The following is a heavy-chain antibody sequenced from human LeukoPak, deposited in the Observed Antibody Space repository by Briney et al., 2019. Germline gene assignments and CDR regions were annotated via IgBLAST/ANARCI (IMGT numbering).Heavy chain of an antibody. CDR3: ARRGVARFLEWLPTQGGYFDY. CDR2: IRADTGNI. CDR1: GYTFTNYG. D-gene: IGHD3-3*01. V-gene: IGHV1-18*01. J-gene: IGHJ4*02. Sequence: GASVKVSCKASGYTFTNYGIIWVRQAPGQGLEWMGWIRADTGNIKYAQKFQGRLTMTTDTSTSTAYMELRSLRSDDTAVYYCARRGVARFLEWLPTQGGYFDYWGQGTLVTVSS.